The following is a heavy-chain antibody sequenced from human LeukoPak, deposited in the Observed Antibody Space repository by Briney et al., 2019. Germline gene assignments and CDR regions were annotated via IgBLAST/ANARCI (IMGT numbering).Heavy chain of an antibody. CDR1: GYSISSGYY. J-gene: IGHJ4*02. CDR2: IYHSGST. V-gene: IGHV4-38-2*01. D-gene: IGHD3-10*01. Sequence: SETLSLTCAVSGYSISSGYYWGWIRQPPGKGLEWIGSIYHSGSTYYNPSLKSRVTISVDTSKNQFSLKLSSVTAADTAVYCCARKSWFGELLLDYWGQGTLVTVSS. CDR3: ARKSWFGELLLDY.